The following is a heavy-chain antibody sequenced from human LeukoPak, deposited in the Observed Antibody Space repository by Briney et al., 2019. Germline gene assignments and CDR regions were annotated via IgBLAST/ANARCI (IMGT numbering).Heavy chain of an antibody. J-gene: IGHJ4*02. CDR1: GLTFSTYA. V-gene: IGHV3-30*18. Sequence: GGSLRLSCAASGLTFSTYAIHWVRQAPGKGLEWVSVISYDGGNKFYADSVKGRFTISRDNSKNTVYLQMDSLRPEDTAVYYCAKGGHSSSWYKDFWGQGTLVTVSS. CDR3: AKGGHSSSWYKDF. CDR2: ISYDGGNK. D-gene: IGHD6-13*01.